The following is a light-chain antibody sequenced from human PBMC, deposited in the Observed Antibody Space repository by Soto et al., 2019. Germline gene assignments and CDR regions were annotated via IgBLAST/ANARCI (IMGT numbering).Light chain of an antibody. CDR2: AAS. CDR3: QQSYRTPPT. V-gene: IGKV1-39*01. CDR1: QSIGSY. Sequence: DIQMTQSPSSLSASVGDRVTITCRASQSIGSYLNWYHQKPGKAPKLLIYAASSLQSGVPSRVNGSGSRKDFTIPISSLQPEDFETYYCQQSYRTPPTFGQGTKVDLK. J-gene: IGKJ1*01.